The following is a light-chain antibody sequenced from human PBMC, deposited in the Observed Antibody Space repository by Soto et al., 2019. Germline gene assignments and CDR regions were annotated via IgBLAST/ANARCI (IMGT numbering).Light chain of an antibody. V-gene: IGKV4-1*01. CDR1: QSLFYSSNNKTY. Sequence: DIVMTQSPDSLAVSLGERATINCKSSQSLFYSSNNKTYLAWYQHKAGQSPKLLIYWASNRESGVPDRFSGSGSGTDFTLTLSSLQAEDVAVYYCQQYYRVPQLTFGAGTKVEIK. J-gene: IGKJ4*01. CDR2: WAS. CDR3: QQYYRVPQLT.